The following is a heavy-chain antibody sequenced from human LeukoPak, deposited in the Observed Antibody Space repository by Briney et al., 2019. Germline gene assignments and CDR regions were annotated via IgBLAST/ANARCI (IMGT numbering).Heavy chain of an antibody. CDR3: AKDQRFGDLDDY. J-gene: IGHJ4*02. V-gene: IGHV3-23*01. Sequence: PLGGSLRLSCTTSGFTFSNYAMSWVRQAPGEGLEWVSSISGSAITTYYADSVKGRFAISRDNSKNTLYLQMTSLRAEDTAVYYCAKDQRFGDLDDYRGQGTLVTVSS. CDR1: GFTFSNYA. CDR2: ISGSAITT. D-gene: IGHD3-10*01.